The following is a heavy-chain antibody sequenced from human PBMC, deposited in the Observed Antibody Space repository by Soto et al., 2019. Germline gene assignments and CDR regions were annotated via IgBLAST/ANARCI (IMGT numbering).Heavy chain of an antibody. CDR1: GFTFSTYT. CDR2: ISSASNYI. D-gene: IGHD5-12*01. J-gene: IGHJ4*02. V-gene: IGHV3-21*01. Sequence: EVQVVESGGGLVKPGGSLRLSCAASGFTFSTYTMNWVRQAPGKGLEWVSSISSASNYIYYADSVKGRLTISRDNAKNSLCLQTISRSAEDTAVYYCAREYSPPDYWGQGTLVTVSS. CDR3: AREYSPPDY.